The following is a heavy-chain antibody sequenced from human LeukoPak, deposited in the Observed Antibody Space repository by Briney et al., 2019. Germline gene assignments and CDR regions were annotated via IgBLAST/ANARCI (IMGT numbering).Heavy chain of an antibody. D-gene: IGHD3-16*01. V-gene: IGHV1-18*01. CDR2: ISAYNGNT. J-gene: IGHJ6*04. Sequence: GASVKVSCKASGYTFTSYDINWVRQAPGQGLEGMGWISAYNGNTNYAQKLQGRVTMTTDTSTSTAYMELRSLRSDDTAVYYCARVRGVVRLGPWDPWKLGMDVWGKGTTVTVSS. CDR3: ARVRGVVRLGPWDPWKLGMDV. CDR1: GYTFTSYD.